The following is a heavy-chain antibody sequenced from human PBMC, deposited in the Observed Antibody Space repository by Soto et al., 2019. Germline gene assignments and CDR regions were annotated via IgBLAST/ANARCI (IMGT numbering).Heavy chain of an antibody. CDR1: GFTFSSYS. CDR3: VRFGGAAAGPGDY. V-gene: IGHV3-21*01. D-gene: IGHD6-13*01. CDR2: IGSSSSYI. J-gene: IGHJ4*02. Sequence: GGSLRLSCAASGFTFSSYSMNWVRQAPGKGLEWVSSIGSSSSYIYYADSVKGRFTISRDNAKNSLYLQMNSLRAEDTAVYYCVRFGGAAAGPGDYWGQGTLVTVSS.